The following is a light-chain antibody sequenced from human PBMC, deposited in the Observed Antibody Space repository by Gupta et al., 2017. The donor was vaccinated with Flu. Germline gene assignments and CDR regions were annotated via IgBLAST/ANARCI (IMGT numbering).Light chain of an antibody. CDR3: QQYNDRPRS. J-gene: IGKJ1*01. CDR2: DAS. Sequence: GERATLSCRATQSRGSNLAWYQQKPGQAPRLLIYDASTRATGVPARFSGGGSGTEFTLTISSLQSEDFALYFCQQYNDRPRSFGQGTKVEVK. CDR1: QSRGSN. V-gene: IGKV3-15*01.